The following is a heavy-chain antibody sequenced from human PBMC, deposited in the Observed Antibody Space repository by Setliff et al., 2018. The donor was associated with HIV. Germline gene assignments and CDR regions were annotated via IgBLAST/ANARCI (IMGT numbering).Heavy chain of an antibody. V-gene: IGHV4-38-2*02. J-gene: IGHJ6*02. CDR2: IYHSGNT. CDR3: ARDPGYFDWLRSYRHYYGMDV. Sequence: SETLSLTCTVSGYSISNDYYWGWIRQPPGKGLEWIASIYHSGNTYYNPSLKSRVTISVDTSKNQFSLKLSSVTAADTAVYFCARDPGYFDWLRSYRHYYGMDVWGQGTLVTVSS. D-gene: IGHD3-9*01. CDR1: GYSISNDYY.